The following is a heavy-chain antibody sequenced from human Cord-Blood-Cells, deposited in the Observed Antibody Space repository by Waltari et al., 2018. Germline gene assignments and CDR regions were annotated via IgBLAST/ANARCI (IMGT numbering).Heavy chain of an antibody. Sequence: QVQLVQSGSEVKKPGASVKVSCKASGYTFTGYYMHWVRQAPGQGLEWMGWINPNSGGTNYAQKFQGWVTMTRDTSISTAYMELSRLRSDDTAVYYCACSSGSYYNWFDPWGQGTLVTVSS. CDR3: ACSSGSYYNWFDP. D-gene: IGHD3-10*01. J-gene: IGHJ5*02. CDR1: GYTFTGYY. V-gene: IGHV1-2*04. CDR2: INPNSGGT.